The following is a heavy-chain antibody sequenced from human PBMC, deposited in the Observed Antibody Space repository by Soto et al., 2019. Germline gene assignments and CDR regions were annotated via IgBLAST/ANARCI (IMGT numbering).Heavy chain of an antibody. Sequence: SETLSLTCAVSSGSISSSNWWSWVRQPPGKGLEWIGEIYHSGSTNYNPSLKSRVTISVDKSKNQFSLKLSSVTAADTAVYYCARFGIAAAGPSPWFDPWGQGTLVTVSS. D-gene: IGHD6-13*01. J-gene: IGHJ5*02. CDR2: IYHSGST. CDR3: ARFGIAAAGPSPWFDP. V-gene: IGHV4-4*02. CDR1: SGSISSSNW.